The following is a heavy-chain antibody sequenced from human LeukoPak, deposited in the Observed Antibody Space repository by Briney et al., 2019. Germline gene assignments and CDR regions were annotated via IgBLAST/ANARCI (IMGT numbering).Heavy chain of an antibody. Sequence: PGGSLRLSCAASGFTFSSYEMNWVRQAPGKGLEWVSALSSSGGSTYYADSVKGRFTISRDNSKNTLYLQMNSLRAEDTALYYCASKGVMSAMNDYWGQGTLVTVSS. CDR1: GFTFSSYE. J-gene: IGHJ4*02. V-gene: IGHV3-23*01. CDR2: LSSSGGST. D-gene: IGHD2-21*01. CDR3: ASKGVMSAMNDY.